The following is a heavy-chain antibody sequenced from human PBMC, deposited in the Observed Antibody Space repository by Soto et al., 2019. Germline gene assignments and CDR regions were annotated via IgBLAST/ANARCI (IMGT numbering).Heavy chain of an antibody. CDR2: IKQDGNEK. V-gene: IGHV3-7*05. D-gene: IGHD6-6*01. CDR3: ARVASLAAFY. CDR1: GFTFSSYW. Sequence: EVQLVESGGGLVQPGGSLRLSCADSGFTFSSYWMSWVRQAPGKGLEWVANIKQDGNEKYYMDSVKGRFTISRDNAKNSLYLQMNSLRAEDTAVYYCARVASLAAFYWGQGTLVTVSS. J-gene: IGHJ4*02.